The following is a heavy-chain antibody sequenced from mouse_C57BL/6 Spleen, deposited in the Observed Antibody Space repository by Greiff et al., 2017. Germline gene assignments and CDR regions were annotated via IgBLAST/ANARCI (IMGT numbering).Heavy chain of an antibody. D-gene: IGHD1-1*01. CDR1: GYAFSSSW. CDR3: ARDYGSSPWFAY. J-gene: IGHJ3*01. Sequence: VQLQQSGPELVKPGASVKISCKASGYAFSSSWMNWVKQRPGKGLEWIGRIYPGDGDTNYNGKFKGKATLTADKSSSTAYMQLSSLTSEDSAVYFCARDYGSSPWFAYWGQVTLVTVSA. V-gene: IGHV1-82*01. CDR2: IYPGDGDT.